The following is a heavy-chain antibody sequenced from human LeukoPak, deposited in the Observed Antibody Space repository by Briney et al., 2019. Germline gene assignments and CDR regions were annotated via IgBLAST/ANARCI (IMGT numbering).Heavy chain of an antibody. Sequence: GGSLRLSCAASGFSFSHYWMSWVRQTPEKGLEWVANIKQDGSERYHVDSVKGRFTISRDNSKNTLYLQMNSLRAEDTAVYYCARGGYGDYYFDYWGQGTLVTVSS. D-gene: IGHD4-17*01. J-gene: IGHJ4*02. CDR3: ARGGYGDYYFDY. CDR2: IKQDGSER. CDR1: GFSFSHYW. V-gene: IGHV3-7*01.